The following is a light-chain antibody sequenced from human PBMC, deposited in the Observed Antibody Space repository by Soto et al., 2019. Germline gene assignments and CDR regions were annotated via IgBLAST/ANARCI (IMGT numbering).Light chain of an antibody. CDR3: AAWDDSLTALL. CDR2: QNN. CDR1: SSNIGSNT. V-gene: IGLV1-44*01. Sequence: QSVLTQPPSASGTPGQRVTISCSGSSSNIGSNTVNWYQQLPGTAPKLLIYQNNQRPSGVPDRFSGSKSGTSASLAISGLRSEDEADYFCAAWDDSLTALLFGGGTKLTVL. J-gene: IGLJ2*01.